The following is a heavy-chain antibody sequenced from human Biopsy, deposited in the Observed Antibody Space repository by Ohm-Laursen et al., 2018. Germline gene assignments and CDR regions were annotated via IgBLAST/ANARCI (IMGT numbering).Heavy chain of an antibody. V-gene: IGHV4-4*07. Sequence: GTLSLTCTVSGGSINSYYWSWMRQPAGKGLEWIGRLFTSGTTNYSPSLNNRVTMSVDTSKNQFSLRLTSVTAADMAVYYCVRGGSGSFPFDYWGPGTLVTVSS. CDR2: LFTSGTT. D-gene: IGHD3-10*01. CDR1: GGSINSYY. J-gene: IGHJ4*02. CDR3: VRGGSGSFPFDY.